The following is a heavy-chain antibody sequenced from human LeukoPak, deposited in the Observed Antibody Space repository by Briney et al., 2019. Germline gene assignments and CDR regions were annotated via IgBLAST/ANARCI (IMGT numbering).Heavy chain of an antibody. V-gene: IGHV3-11*01. CDR2: ISTSSNTI. Sequence: GALRLSCPASEFTFSDYYMSWLRQAPGKGLEWISYISTSSNTIDYADSVKGRFTISRDNAKNSLYLQMNSLRVEDTAVYYCAREQAGYFDNWGQGTLVTVSS. CDR3: AREQAGYFDN. J-gene: IGHJ4*02. CDR1: EFTFSDYY.